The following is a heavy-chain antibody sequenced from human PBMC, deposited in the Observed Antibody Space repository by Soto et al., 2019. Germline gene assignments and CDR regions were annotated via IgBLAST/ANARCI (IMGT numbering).Heavy chain of an antibody. Sequence: QVQLVESGGGVVQPGRSLRLSCAASGFTFISYGVHWVRQAPGKGLEWVAVISYDGIFKYYADSVKGRFTISRDNSKNTLYLQMNSLRPEDTAVYYCAKALYSGSYRPRAFDIWGQGTMVTVSS. CDR2: ISYDGIFK. CDR3: AKALYSGSYRPRAFDI. D-gene: IGHD1-26*01. CDR1: GFTFISYG. V-gene: IGHV3-30*18. J-gene: IGHJ3*02.